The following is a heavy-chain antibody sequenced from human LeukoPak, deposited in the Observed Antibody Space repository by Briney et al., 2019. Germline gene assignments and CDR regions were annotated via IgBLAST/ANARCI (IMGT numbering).Heavy chain of an antibody. Sequence: SETLSLTCAVYGGSFSGYYWSWIRQPPGKGLEWIGEINHSGSTNYNPSLKSRVTTSVDTSKNQFSLELRSVTAADTAVYYCARGLEVARTWGQGTLVTVSS. J-gene: IGHJ5*02. CDR2: INHSGST. CDR1: GGSFSGYY. CDR3: ARGLEVART. V-gene: IGHV4-34*01. D-gene: IGHD2-2*01.